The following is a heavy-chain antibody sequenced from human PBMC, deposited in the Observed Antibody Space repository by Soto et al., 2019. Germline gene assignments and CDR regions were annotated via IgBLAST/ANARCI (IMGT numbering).Heavy chain of an antibody. CDR2: IYPGDSDT. J-gene: IGHJ6*02. V-gene: IGHV5-51*01. CDR3: ARHAVVSYYDSSGYYYEDYYYGMDV. Sequence: PGESLKISCKGSGYSFTSYWIGWVRQMPGKGLEWMGIIYPGDSDTRYSPSFQGQVTISADKSISTAYLQWGSLKASDTAMYYCARHAVVSYYDSSGYYYEDYYYGMDVWGQGTTVTVSS. D-gene: IGHD3-22*01. CDR1: GYSFTSYW.